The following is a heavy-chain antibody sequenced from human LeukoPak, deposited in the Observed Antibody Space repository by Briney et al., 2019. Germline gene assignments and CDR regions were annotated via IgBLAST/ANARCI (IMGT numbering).Heavy chain of an antibody. CDR3: ARGESRRYCSSTSCPGATTDY. CDR2: ISSSGNTI. CDR1: GFTFSSYE. J-gene: IGHJ4*02. D-gene: IGHD2-2*01. V-gene: IGHV3-48*03. Sequence: GGSLRLSCAASGFTFSSYEMNWVRQAPGKGLEWVSYISSSGNTIYYADSVKGRFTISRANSKNTLYLQMNSLRAEDTAVYYCARGESRRYCSSTSCPGATTDYWGQGTLVTVSS.